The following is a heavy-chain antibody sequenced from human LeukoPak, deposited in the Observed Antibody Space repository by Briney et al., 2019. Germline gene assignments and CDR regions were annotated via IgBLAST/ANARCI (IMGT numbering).Heavy chain of an antibody. D-gene: IGHD2-2*01. CDR3: ARAYIVVVPAAIGY. V-gene: IGHV1-69*13. Sequence: SVKVSCKASGGTFSSYAISWVRQAPGQGLEWMGGIIPIFGTANYAQKFQGRVTITADESTSTAYMELSRLRSDDTAVYYCARAYIVVVPAAIGYWGQGTLVTVSS. CDR2: IIPIFGTA. CDR1: GGTFSSYA. J-gene: IGHJ4*02.